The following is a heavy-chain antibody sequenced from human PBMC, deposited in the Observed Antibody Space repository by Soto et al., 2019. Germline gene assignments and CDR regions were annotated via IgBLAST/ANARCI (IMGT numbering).Heavy chain of an antibody. CDR2: IIPLLGIT. D-gene: IGHD1-20*01. Sequence: QAQLMQSGAEVKKPGSSVKVSCKASGGTFSGYAINWVRQAPGQGLEWMGGIIPLLGITDYGQKFQGRITIAADESTGTAYMDLRGLRSEDTAVYYCARDPRSITGPKSSEDFQHWGQGTLVSGSS. CDR1: GGTFSGYA. J-gene: IGHJ1*01. CDR3: ARDPRSITGPKSSEDFQH. V-gene: IGHV1-69*01.